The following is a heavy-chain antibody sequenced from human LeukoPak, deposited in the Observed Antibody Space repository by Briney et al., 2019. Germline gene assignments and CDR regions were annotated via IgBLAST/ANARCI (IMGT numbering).Heavy chain of an antibody. J-gene: IGHJ4*02. V-gene: IGHV3-30*02. CDR2: IRYDGSNK. D-gene: IGHD3-22*01. Sequence: GGSLRLSCAASGFTFSSYGMHWVRQAPGKGLEWVAFIRYDGSNKYYADSVKGQFTISRDNSKNTLYLQMNSLRTEDTAMYYCAKGPARETYYYESSGKRDYWGQGTLVTVSS. CDR1: GFTFSSYG. CDR3: AKGPARETYYYESSGKRDY.